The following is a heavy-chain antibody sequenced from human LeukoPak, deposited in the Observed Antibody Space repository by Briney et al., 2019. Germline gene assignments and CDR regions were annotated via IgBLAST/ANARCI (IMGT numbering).Heavy chain of an antibody. CDR2: ISWDGGST. CDR1: GFTFDDCT. J-gene: IGHJ3*02. D-gene: IGHD3-9*01. V-gene: IGHV3-43*01. Sequence: PGGSLRLSCAASGFTFDDCTMHWVRQAPGKGLEWVSLISWDGGSTYYADSVKGRFTISRDNSKNSLYLQMNSLRTEDTALYYCAKDILERSYYDILTGYLWAFDIWGQGTMVTVSS. CDR3: AKDILERSYYDILTGYLWAFDI.